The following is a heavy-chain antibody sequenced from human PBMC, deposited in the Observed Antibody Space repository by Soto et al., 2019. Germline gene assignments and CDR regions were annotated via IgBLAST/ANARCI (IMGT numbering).Heavy chain of an antibody. J-gene: IGHJ4*02. CDR3: VTGSRIGTTVAYFDG. V-gene: IGHV3-23*01. D-gene: IGHD2-2*01. Sequence: EVQLLESGGGLVQPGGSLRLSCAASGFTFSNHAMSWVRQSPGKGLEWVSSISATGLSTNYADSVKGRFTISRDNSQNTLFVQMNSLRGDDTAVYYCVTGSRIGTTVAYFDGWGQGTPVTVSS. CDR2: ISATGLST. CDR1: GFTFSNHA.